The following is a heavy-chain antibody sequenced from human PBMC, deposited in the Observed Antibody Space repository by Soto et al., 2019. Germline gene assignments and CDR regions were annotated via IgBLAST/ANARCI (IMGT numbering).Heavy chain of an antibody. CDR1: GVSINSGGYY. Sequence: QVQLQESGPGLVKPSQTLSLTCSVSGVSINSGGYYWSWIRHHPGKGLEWIGYIYYTGHTFYNASLKSRVVMSLDTSKNQFFLKLSSVTAADTAVYYCARGSQLERDALDIWGQGTMVTVSS. CDR2: IYYTGHT. V-gene: IGHV4-31*03. J-gene: IGHJ3*02. CDR3: ARGSQLERDALDI. D-gene: IGHD1-1*01.